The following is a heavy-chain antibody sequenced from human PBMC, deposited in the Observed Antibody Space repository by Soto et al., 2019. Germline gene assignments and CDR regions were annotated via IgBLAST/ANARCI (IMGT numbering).Heavy chain of an antibody. CDR1: GYTFTDYQ. CDR3: AKAYSSGWYADF. V-gene: IGHV1-2*02. D-gene: IGHD6-19*01. J-gene: IGHJ4*02. CDR2: INPNSGVT. Sequence: QVQLVQSGAEVTKPGASVTVSCKASGYTFTDYQIHWVRQAPGQGLEWMGWINPNSGVTNSAQNFQGEVTMTRDTSISTAYIELSRLTSDDTAVYYWAKAYSSGWYADFWGQGTLVTVSS.